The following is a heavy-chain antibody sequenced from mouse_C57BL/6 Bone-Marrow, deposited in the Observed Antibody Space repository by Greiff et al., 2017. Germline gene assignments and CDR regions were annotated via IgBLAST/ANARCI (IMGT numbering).Heavy chain of an antibody. CDR1: GFTFSDYG. J-gene: IGHJ4*01. CDR3: ARRYYDYDGAMDY. D-gene: IGHD2-4*01. CDR2: ISSGSSTI. V-gene: IGHV5-17*01. Sequence: VQLKESGGGLVKPGGSLKLSCAASGFTFSDYGMHWVRQAPEKGLEWVAYISSGSSTIYYADTVKGRFTISRDNAKNNLFLQMTSLKSEDTAMYYCARRYYDYDGAMDYWGQGTSVTVSS.